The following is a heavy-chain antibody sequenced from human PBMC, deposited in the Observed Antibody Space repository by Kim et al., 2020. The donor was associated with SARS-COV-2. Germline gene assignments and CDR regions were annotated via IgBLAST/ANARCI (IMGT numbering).Heavy chain of an antibody. CDR3: ARDSGSGTYFDS. D-gene: IGHD3-10*01. V-gene: IGHV4-4*02. J-gene: IGHJ4*02. Sequence: NYNPSHRSRDTISVDMSKNHFSLDLTSVTAADTAIYYCARDSGSGTYFDSWGQGTLVTVSS.